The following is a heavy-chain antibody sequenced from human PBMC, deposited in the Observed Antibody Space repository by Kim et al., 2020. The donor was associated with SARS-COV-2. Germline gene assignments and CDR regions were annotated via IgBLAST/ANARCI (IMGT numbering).Heavy chain of an antibody. CDR2: ISSSSSYI. Sequence: GGSLRLSCAASGFTFSSYSMNWVRQAPGKGLEWVSSISSSSSYIYYADSVKGRFTISRDNAKNSLYLQMNSLRAEDTAVYYCARDKVAPAAFDIWGQGTMVTVSS. V-gene: IGHV3-21*01. CDR3: ARDKVAPAAFDI. J-gene: IGHJ3*02. CDR1: GFTFSSYS. D-gene: IGHD2-15*01.